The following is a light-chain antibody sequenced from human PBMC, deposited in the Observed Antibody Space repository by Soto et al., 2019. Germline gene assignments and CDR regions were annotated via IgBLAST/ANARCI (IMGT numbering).Light chain of an antibody. CDR3: SSYTGSTTYV. CDR1: SSDVGGYNY. J-gene: IGLJ1*01. V-gene: IGLV2-14*01. Sequence: QSALTQPASVSGSPGQSITISCTGTSSDVGGYNYVSWYQQHPGKAPKLMIYDVSNRPSGVSNRFSGSKSGNTASLTISGPQAEDEADYYCSSYTGSTTYVFGIGTKLTVL. CDR2: DVS.